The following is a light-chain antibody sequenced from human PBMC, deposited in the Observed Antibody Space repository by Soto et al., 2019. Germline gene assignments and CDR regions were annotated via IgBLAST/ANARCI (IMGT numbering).Light chain of an antibody. J-gene: IGKJ2*01. CDR2: GAS. V-gene: IGKV3-20*01. Sequence: EIVLTQSPATLSLSPGERATLSCRASQSVSSSYLAWYQQKPGEAPRLLIYGASSRATGIPDRFSGSGSGTDFTLTISRLEPEDFAVYYCQQHGSSPHTFGQGTKLEIK. CDR1: QSVSSSY. CDR3: QQHGSSPHT.